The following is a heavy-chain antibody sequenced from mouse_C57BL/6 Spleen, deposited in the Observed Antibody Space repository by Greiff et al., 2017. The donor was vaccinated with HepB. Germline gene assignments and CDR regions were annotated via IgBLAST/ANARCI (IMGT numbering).Heavy chain of an antibody. CDR3: ARDGDLAWFAY. CDR2: SSDGGSYT. Sequence: EVKLMESGGGLVKPGGSLKLSCAASGFTFSSYAMSWVRQTPEKRLEWVATSSDGGSYTYYPDNVKGRFTISRDNAKNNLYLQMSHLKSEDTAMYYCARDGDLAWFAYWGQGTLVTVSA. CDR1: GFTFSSYA. V-gene: IGHV5-4*01. J-gene: IGHJ3*01. D-gene: IGHD3-3*01.